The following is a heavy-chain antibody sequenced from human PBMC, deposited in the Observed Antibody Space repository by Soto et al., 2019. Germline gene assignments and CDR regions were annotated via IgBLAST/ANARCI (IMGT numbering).Heavy chain of an antibody. CDR1: GFTFSSYG. Sequence: GGSLRLSCAASGFTFSSYGMHWVRQAPGKGLEWVAVISYDGSNKYYADSVKGRFTISRDNSKNTLYLQMNSLRAEDTAVYYCARVRLGYCSSTSCFPYYYYGMDVWGQGTTVTVSS. D-gene: IGHD2-2*01. CDR2: ISYDGSNK. J-gene: IGHJ6*02. V-gene: IGHV3-30*03. CDR3: ARVRLGYCSSTSCFPYYYYGMDV.